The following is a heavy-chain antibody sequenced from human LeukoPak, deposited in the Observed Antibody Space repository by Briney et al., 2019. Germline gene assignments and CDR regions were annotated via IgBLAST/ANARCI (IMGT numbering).Heavy chain of an antibody. CDR1: WFSLRKTY. J-gene: IGHJ3*02. Sequence: GDSLTHLRAASWFSLRKTYMSGLRPPPGKGLDWVAVIYSGGTTYYPDSVKARFTISRDNSKNTLHLHMNTLRAEDTAVYYCAIGESRAFDIWGQGTLVTVSS. CDR2: IYSGGTT. CDR3: AIGESRAFDI. V-gene: IGHV3-66*01.